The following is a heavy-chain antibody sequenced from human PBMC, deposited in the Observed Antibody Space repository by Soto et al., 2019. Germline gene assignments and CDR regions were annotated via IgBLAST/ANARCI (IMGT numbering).Heavy chain of an antibody. V-gene: IGHV3-23*01. CDR1: GFTFSSYA. CDR2: ISGSGGST. J-gene: IGHJ6*02. D-gene: IGHD3-10*01. CDR3: AKDSGSGSYYFYYYYGMDV. Sequence: PGGSLRLSCAASGFTFSSYAMSWVRQAPGKGLEWVSAISGSGGSTYYADSVKGRFTISRDNSKNTLYLQMNSLRAEDTAVYYCAKDSGSGSYYFYYYYGMDVWGQGTTVTVSS.